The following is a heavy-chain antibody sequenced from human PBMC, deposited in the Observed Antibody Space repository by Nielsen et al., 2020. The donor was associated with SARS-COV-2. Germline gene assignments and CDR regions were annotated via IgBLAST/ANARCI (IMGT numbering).Heavy chain of an antibody. J-gene: IGHJ4*02. Sequence: GSLRLSCTVSGGSISSGDYYWSWIRQPPGKGLEWIGYIYYSGSTNYNPSLKSRVTISVDTSKNQFSLKLSSVTAADTAVYYCARDGDSYGPFDYWGQGTLVTVSS. CDR3: ARDGDSYGPFDY. CDR1: GGSISSGDYY. CDR2: IYYSGST. V-gene: IGHV4-61*08. D-gene: IGHD5-18*01.